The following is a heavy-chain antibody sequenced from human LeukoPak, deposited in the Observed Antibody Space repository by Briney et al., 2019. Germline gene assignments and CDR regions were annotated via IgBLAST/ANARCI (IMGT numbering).Heavy chain of an antibody. CDR3: ARLYYDRSGYRLDS. V-gene: IGHV4-4*07. Sequence: SETLSLTCTVSGGSISSHYWSWIRQPAGKGLEWIGRISNSGSTNYNSSLKSRVTMSVDTSQNQCSLKLSSVIAADTAVYYCARLYYDRSGYRLDSWGQGTLVTVSS. D-gene: IGHD3-22*01. CDR1: GGSISSHY. CDR2: ISNSGST. J-gene: IGHJ4*02.